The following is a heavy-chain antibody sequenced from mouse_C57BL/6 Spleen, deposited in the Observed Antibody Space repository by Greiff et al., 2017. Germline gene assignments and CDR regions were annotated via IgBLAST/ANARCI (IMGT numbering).Heavy chain of an antibody. J-gene: IGHJ4*01. CDR1: GYTFTDYN. CDR3: ARLAYDYDGMDY. D-gene: IGHD2-4*01. Sequence: EVQLQQSGPELVKPGASVKIPCKASGYTFTDYNMDWVKQSHGKSLEWIGDFNPNNGGTIYNQKFKGKATLTVDKSSSTAYMELRSLTSEDTAVYYCARLAYDYDGMDYWGQGTSVTVSS. V-gene: IGHV1-18*01. CDR2: FNPNNGGT.